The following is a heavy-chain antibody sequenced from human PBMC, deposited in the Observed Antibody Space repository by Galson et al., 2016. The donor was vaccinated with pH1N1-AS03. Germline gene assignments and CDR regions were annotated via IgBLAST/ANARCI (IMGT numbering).Heavy chain of an antibody. D-gene: IGHD3-3*01. J-gene: IGHJ5*02. V-gene: IGHV3-74*01. CDR3: ARMNYDFWSGSNPGWWFDP. Sequence: LRLSCAGSGFIFSTYWMHWVRQVPGKGLLWVSHINRDGSNTSYADSVKGRFTISRDNAKNMVYLQMNSLSGEDTAVYYCARMNYDFWSGSNPGWWFDPWGQGTQVTVSS. CDR2: INRDGSNT. CDR1: GFIFSTYW.